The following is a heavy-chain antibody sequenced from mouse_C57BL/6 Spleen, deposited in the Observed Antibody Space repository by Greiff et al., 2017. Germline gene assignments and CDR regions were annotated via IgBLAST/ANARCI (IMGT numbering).Heavy chain of an antibody. J-gene: IGHJ2*01. CDR3: ARNYDYPYYFDY. D-gene: IGHD2-4*01. CDR1: GFSLTSYG. Sequence: QVHVKQSGPGLVQPSQSLSITCTVSGFSLTSYGVHWVRQSPGKGLEWLGVIWSGGSTDYNAAFISRLSISKDNSKSQVFFKMNSLQADDTAIYYCARNYDYPYYFDYWGQGTTLTVSS. CDR2: IWSGGST. V-gene: IGHV2-2*01.